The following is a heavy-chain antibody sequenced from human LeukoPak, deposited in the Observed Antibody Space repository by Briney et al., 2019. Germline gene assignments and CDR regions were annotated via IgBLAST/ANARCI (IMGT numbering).Heavy chain of an antibody. CDR1: GGSISSGDYY. CDR3: ASYSYYYDSSGYFDY. V-gene: IGHV4-30-4*01. J-gene: IGHJ4*02. D-gene: IGHD3-22*01. CDR2: IYYSGST. Sequence: SETLSLTCNVSGGSISSGDYYWSWIRQPPGKGLEWIGYIYYSGSTYYNPSLKSRVTISVDTSKNQFSLKLSSVTAADTAVYYCASYSYYYDSSGYFDYWGQGTLVTVSS.